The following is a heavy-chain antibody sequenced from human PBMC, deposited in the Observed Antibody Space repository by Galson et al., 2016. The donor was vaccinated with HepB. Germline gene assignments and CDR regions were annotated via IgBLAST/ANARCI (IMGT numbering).Heavy chain of an antibody. J-gene: IGHJ4*02. CDR2: ISSSGSYI. CDR3: ASGGFFC. V-gene: IGHV3-21*06. Sequence: SLRLSCAASGFTFSSNNMNWVRQAPGKGLEWVSSISSSGSYIYYADSVKGRFTISRDNAKNSVFLQMNSLRAEDTAIYYCASGGFFCWGQGTLVTVSS. CDR1: GFTFSSNN. D-gene: IGHD3-10*01.